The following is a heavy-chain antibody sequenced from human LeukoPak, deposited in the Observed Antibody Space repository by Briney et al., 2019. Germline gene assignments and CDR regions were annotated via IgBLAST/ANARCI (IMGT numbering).Heavy chain of an antibody. D-gene: IGHD3-10*01. CDR2: IYYSGST. CDR1: GGSISSGGYS. J-gene: IGHJ5*02. V-gene: IGHV4-30-4*07. Sequence: SETLSLTCAVSGGSISSGGYSWSWIRQQPGKGLERIGYIYYSGSTYYNPSLKSRVTISVDTSKNQFSLKLSSVTAADTAVYYCARGLGPGNWFDPWGQGTLVTVSS. CDR3: ARGLGPGNWFDP.